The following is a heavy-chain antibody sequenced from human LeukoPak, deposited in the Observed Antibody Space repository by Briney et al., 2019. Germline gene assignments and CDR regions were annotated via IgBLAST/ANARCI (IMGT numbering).Heavy chain of an antibody. CDR2: INHSGST. D-gene: IGHD2-8*01. CDR1: GGSFSGYY. V-gene: IGHV4-34*01. J-gene: IGHJ5*02. CDR3: ARDLNGLNWFDP. Sequence: SETLSLTCAVYGGSFSGYYWSWIRQPPGKGLEWIGEINHSGSTNYNPSLKSRVTISVDTSKSQFSLKLSSVTAADTAVYYCARDLNGLNWFDPWGQGTLVTVSS.